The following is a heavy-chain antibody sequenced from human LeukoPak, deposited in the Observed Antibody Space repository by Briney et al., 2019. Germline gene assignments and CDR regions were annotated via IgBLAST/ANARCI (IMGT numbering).Heavy chain of an antibody. Sequence: PGGSLRLSCAASGFTFDDYAKHWVRQAPGKGLEWVSGISWNSGSIGYADSVKGRFTISRDNAKNSLYLQMNSLRAEDMALYYCAKVKYSSGHFDYWGQGTLVTVSS. CDR3: AKVKYSSGHFDY. J-gene: IGHJ4*02. CDR2: ISWNSGSI. D-gene: IGHD6-19*01. CDR1: GFTFDDYA. V-gene: IGHV3-9*03.